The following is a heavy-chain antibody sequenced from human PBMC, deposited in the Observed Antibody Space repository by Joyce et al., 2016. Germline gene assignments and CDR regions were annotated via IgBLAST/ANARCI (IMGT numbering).Heavy chain of an antibody. D-gene: IGHD3-22*01. V-gene: IGHV3-30*03. CDR3: ARGIYRSSAGAVDN. Sequence: QVQLVESGGGAVQPGRSLRLSCAASGFTFSNSGMHWVRQAPGKGLEWVGVISYDGNFKYYGDSVKGRFTSSRDNSKNTLFLQMTSLRAEDTAVYFCARGIYRSSAGAVDNWGQGTLVSVSS. J-gene: IGHJ4*02. CDR2: ISYDGNFK. CDR1: GFTFSNSG.